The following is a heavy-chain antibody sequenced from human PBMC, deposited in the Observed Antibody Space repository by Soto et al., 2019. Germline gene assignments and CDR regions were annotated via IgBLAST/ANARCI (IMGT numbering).Heavy chain of an antibody. CDR1: GFSFSNVW. J-gene: IGHJ5*02. V-gene: IGHV3-15*01. Sequence: EVQLVESGGGLVKPGGSLRLSCAGSGFSFSNVWMTWVRQAPGKGLEWVVRIKRKTDGGTTEYAAPLKGRFIISRDDSKNTLYLEMNSLKTEDTAVYYCTSTLGHWGQGTMVTVSS. CDR2: IKRKTDGGTT. CDR3: TSTLGH.